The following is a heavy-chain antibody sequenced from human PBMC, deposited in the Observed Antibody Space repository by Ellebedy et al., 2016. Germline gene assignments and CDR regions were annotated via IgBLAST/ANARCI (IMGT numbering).Heavy chain of an antibody. Sequence: SETLSLXXAVSGASINGYWWNWVRQSPGKGLEWIGEIYSGGNTNYNPSLKSRVTISLDRSQNQFSLTLTSVTAADTAVYYCARDRGGLTYFKDFWGQGTLVTVSS. CDR1: GASINGYW. D-gene: IGHD3-10*01. V-gene: IGHV4-4*02. CDR2: IYSGGNT. J-gene: IGHJ4*02. CDR3: ARDRGGLTYFKDF.